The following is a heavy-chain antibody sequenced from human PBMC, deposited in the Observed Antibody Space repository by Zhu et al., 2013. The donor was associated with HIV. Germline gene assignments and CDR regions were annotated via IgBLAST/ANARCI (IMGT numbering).Heavy chain of an antibody. CDR2: INPNSGGT. CDR3: ARGEGTTVTAIDWFDP. J-gene: IGHJ5*02. CDR1: GYTFTGYY. Sequence: QVQLVQSGAEVKKPGASVKVSCKASGYTFTGYYMHWVRQAPGQGLEWMGWINPNSGGTNYAQKFQGRVTMTRETSISTAYMELTRLRSDDTAVYYCARGEGTTVTAIDWFDPGAREPWSPSPQ. D-gene: IGHD4-4*01. V-gene: IGHV1-2*02.